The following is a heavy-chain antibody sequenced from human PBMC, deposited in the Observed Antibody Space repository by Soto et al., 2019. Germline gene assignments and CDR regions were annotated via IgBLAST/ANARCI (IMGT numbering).Heavy chain of an antibody. CDR3: ASFYVGVGATTGRGC. CDR2: ISSSSSYI. CDR1: GFTFSSYS. J-gene: IGHJ4*02. D-gene: IGHD1-26*01. Sequence: EVQLVESGGGLVKPGGSLRLSCAASGFTFSSYSMNWVRQAPGKGLEWVSSISSSSSYIYYADSVKGRFTISRDNAKNSPDLQMNSPGAEDRAVYYCASFYVGVGATTGRGCWGQGTLVTVSS. V-gene: IGHV3-21*01.